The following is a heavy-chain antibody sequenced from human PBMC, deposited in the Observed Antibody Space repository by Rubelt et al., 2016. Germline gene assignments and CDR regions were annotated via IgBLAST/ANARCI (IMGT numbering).Heavy chain of an antibody. V-gene: IGHV3-21*02. CDR3: AGGAPAAP. CDR2: ISSSSSYI. Sequence: EQLVESGGRVVQPGGSLRLSCGASGFTFSTYSMNWVRRAPGKGLEWVSSISSSSSYIYYADSVKGRFTISRDNAKNSLYLHMNSLRAEDTAVYYCAGGAPAAPWGQGTLVTVSS. D-gene: IGHD2-2*01. CDR1: GFTFSTYS. J-gene: IGHJ5*02.